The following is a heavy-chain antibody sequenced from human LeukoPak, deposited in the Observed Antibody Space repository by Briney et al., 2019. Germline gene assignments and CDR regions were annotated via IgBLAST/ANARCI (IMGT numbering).Heavy chain of an antibody. CDR2: ISVSGDT. CDR3: AKGGYGDYPGR. CDR1: GFPFSRFG. Sequence: PGGSLRLSCEASGFPFSRFGMSWVRQAPGKGPEWVSSISVSGDTHHADSVRGRFTTARDTLKNTRYLQMNSLRADDTAIYYCAKGGYGDYPGRWGQGTLVIVSS. J-gene: IGHJ4*02. D-gene: IGHD4-17*01. V-gene: IGHV3-23*01.